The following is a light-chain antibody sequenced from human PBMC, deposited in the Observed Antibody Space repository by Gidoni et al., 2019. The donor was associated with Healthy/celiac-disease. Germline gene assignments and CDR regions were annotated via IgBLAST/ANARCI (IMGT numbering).Light chain of an antibody. CDR1: SSDVGGYNH. Sequence: QSALTQPPSASGSPGQSVTISCTGTSSDVGGYNHVSWYQPQPGKAPKLMVYEVSKRPPGVPDRFSGSKSGNTASLTVSGLQAEDEADYYCSSYAGSNNFVVFGGGTKLTVL. V-gene: IGLV2-8*01. CDR3: SSYAGSNNFVV. J-gene: IGLJ2*01. CDR2: EVS.